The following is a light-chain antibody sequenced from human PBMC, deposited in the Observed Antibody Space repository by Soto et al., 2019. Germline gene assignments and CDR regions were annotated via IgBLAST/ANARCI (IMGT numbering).Light chain of an antibody. CDR2: DAF. CDR3: QQHDDLPFT. CDR1: QDINNF. J-gene: IGKJ3*01. Sequence: DLQMTQSPSSLSASVGDRVTITCQASQDINNFLNWYQQKPGKAPKLLIYDAFSLETGVPSRFTGSGSGTDFSLTISSLQPEDVATYYCQQHDDLPFTFGPGTTVDVK. V-gene: IGKV1-33*01.